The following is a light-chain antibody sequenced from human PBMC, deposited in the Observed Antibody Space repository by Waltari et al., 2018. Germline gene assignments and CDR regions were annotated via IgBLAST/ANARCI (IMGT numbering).Light chain of an antibody. CDR3: QQFDTYPWT. Sequence: DIQLTPSPSTLSASVGDRVTITCRASQAIGTWLAWYQQTPGKASKLLVYKASRLQSGVPSRFSGSGSGTEFTLTITSLQPEDFATFYCQQFDTYPWTFGQGTKVDIK. CDR1: QAIGTW. V-gene: IGKV1-5*03. J-gene: IGKJ1*01. CDR2: KAS.